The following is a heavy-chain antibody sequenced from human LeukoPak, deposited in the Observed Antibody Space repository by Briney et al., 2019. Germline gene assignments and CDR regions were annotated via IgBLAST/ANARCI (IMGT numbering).Heavy chain of an antibody. CDR2: ISGSGGTT. D-gene: IGHD3-10*01. Sequence: GGSLRLSCAASRFTFSSYAMTWVRQAPGTGLEWVSRISGSGGTTYYADSVKARFTISRDNSKNTLYLQMNSLRAEDTAVYYCAKGDYYDFDYWGQGTLVTVSS. CDR3: AKGDYYDFDY. V-gene: IGHV3-23*01. J-gene: IGHJ4*02. CDR1: RFTFSSYA.